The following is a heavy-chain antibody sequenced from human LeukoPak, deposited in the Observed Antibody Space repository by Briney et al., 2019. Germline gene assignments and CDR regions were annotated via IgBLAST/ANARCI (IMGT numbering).Heavy chain of an antibody. D-gene: IGHD6-19*01. V-gene: IGHV3-21*01. CDR2: ISSSSSYI. CDR3: ASSRIAVAALGY. CDR1: GFTFSSYS. Sequence: KAGGSLRLSCAASGFTFSSYSMNWVRQAPGKGLEWVSSISSSSSYIYYADSVKGRFTISRDNAKNSLYLQMNSLRAEDTAVYYCASSRIAVAALGYWGQGTLVTVSS. J-gene: IGHJ4*02.